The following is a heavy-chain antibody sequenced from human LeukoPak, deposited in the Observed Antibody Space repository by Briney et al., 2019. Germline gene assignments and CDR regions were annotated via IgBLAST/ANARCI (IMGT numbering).Heavy chain of an antibody. Sequence: ASVKVSCKASGGTFSSYAISWVRQAPGQGLEWMGGIIPIFGTANYAQKFQGRVTITADESTSTAYMELSSLRSEDTAVYYCAWSYGYSNLDYWGQGTLATVSS. V-gene: IGHV1-69*13. CDR3: AWSYGYSNLDY. J-gene: IGHJ4*02. CDR1: GGTFSSYA. CDR2: IIPIFGTA. D-gene: IGHD5-18*01.